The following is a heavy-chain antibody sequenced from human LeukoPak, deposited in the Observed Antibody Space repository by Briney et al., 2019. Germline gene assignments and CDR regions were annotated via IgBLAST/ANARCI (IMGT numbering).Heavy chain of an antibody. CDR3: AKDPYYDILTGFDY. D-gene: IGHD3-9*01. J-gene: IGHJ4*02. CDR1: GFTFSNYD. CDR2: IDTAGDT. V-gene: IGHV3-13*01. Sequence: GGSLRLSCAASGFTFSNYDIHWVRQASGKGLEWVSGIDTAGDTKYPDSVKGRFAISRENAKNSLYLQMNSLRAEDTALYYCAKDPYYDILTGFDYWGQGTLVTVSS.